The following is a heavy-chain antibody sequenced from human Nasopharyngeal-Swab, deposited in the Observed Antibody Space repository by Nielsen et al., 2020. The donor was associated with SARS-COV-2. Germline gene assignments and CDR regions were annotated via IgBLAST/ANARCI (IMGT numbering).Heavy chain of an antibody. V-gene: IGHV4-31*03. D-gene: IGHD6-19*01. J-gene: IGHJ2*01. CDR1: GGSISSGGYY. Sequence: TLSLTCTVSGGSISSGGYYWSWIRQHPGKGLEWIGYIYYSGSTYYNPSLKSRVTISVDTSKNQFSLKLSSVTAADTAVYYCARATTPIAVAGPRGWYFDLWGRGTLVTVSS. CDR3: ARATTPIAVAGPRGWYFDL. CDR2: IYYSGST.